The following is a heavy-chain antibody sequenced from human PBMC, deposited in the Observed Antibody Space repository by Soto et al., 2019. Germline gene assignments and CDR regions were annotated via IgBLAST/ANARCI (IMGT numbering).Heavy chain of an antibody. D-gene: IGHD2-15*01. V-gene: IGHV3-23*01. Sequence: GALRLSCSASGFTFNTYAMTWVRQAPGKGLKWGSGITYNVDSVSYADSVKGRFTISRDHSKNTLYLQMHSLRAQDTALYDCAKVRSSVLVAASNYWGQGTLVTVSS. CDR1: GFTFNTYA. CDR2: ITYNVDSV. J-gene: IGHJ4*02. CDR3: AKVRSSVLVAASNY.